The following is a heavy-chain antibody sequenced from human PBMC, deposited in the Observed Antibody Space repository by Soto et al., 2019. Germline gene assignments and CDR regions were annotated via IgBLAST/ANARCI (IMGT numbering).Heavy chain of an antibody. J-gene: IGHJ4*02. CDR3: ARGDSNSWSDY. CDR2: ISSDGSNK. V-gene: IGHV3-30*03. CDR1: GFTFSSYG. Sequence: PWGSLRLSCAASGFTFSSYGMHWVRQAPGKGLEWVAVISSDGSNKYYADSVKGRFTISRDNSKNTLSLQMNSLRAEDTAVYYCARGDSNSWSDYWGQGTLVTVSS. D-gene: IGHD6-13*01.